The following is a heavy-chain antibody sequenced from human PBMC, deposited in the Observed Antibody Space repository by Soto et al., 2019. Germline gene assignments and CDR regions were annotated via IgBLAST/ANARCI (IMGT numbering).Heavy chain of an antibody. CDR1: GFIVSSNY. CDR3: ARDFSDYYYMDV. CDR2: IYSGGST. D-gene: IGHD6-25*01. Sequence: PGGSLRLSCAASGFIVSSNYMSWVCQAPGKGLEWVSVIYSGGSTYYADSVKGRFTISRDNSKNTLYLQMNSLRAEDTAAYYCARDFSDYYYMDVWGKGTTVTVSS. J-gene: IGHJ6*03. V-gene: IGHV3-53*01.